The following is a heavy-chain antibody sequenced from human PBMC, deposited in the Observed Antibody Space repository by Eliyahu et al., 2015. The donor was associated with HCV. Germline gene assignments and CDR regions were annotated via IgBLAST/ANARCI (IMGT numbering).Heavy chain of an antibody. CDR2: ILPVFGSS. V-gene: IGHV1-69*01. CDR1: GGTFRXLS. D-gene: IGHD5/OR15-5a*01. Sequence: QVQLEQSGAEVKKPGSSVKVSCKASGGTFRXLSINWVRQAPGQGLEWMGRILPVFGSSNYAXKXQDXXSITADESTATAYLELNSLTSDDTAIFYCATVRASVTHRAEYFQHWGQGTLVTVS. CDR3: ATVRASVTHRAEYFQH. J-gene: IGHJ1*01.